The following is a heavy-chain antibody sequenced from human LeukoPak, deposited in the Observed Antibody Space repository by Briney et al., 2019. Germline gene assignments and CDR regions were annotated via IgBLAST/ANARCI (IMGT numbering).Heavy chain of an antibody. V-gene: IGHV3-23*01. CDR2: ISGSGGST. J-gene: IGHJ4*02. D-gene: IGHD4-17*01. CDR3: SARRLTVTTEIDY. Sequence: GGSLRLSCAASGFAFSTYAMSWVRQAPGKGLEWVSAISGSGGSTYYADSVKGRFTISRDNSKNTVYLQMNRLRVDDTAVYYCSARRLTVTTEIDYWGQGTLVTVSS. CDR1: GFAFSTYA.